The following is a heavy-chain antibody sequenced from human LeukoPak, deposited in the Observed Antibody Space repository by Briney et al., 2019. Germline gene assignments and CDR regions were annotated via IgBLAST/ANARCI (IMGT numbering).Heavy chain of an antibody. D-gene: IGHD3-16*01. J-gene: IGHJ4*02. V-gene: IGHV4-39*07. CDR1: GGSISSSSYY. CDR3: ARLIITGYYFDY. Sequence: SETLSLTCTVSGGSISSSSYYWGWIRQPPGKGLEWIGSIYYSGGTYYNPSLKSRVTISVDTSKNQFSLKLSSVTAADTAVFYCARLIITGYYFDYWGQGTLVTVSS. CDR2: IYYSGGT.